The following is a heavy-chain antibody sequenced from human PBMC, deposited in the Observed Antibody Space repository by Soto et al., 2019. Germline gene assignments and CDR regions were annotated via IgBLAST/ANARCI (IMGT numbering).Heavy chain of an antibody. J-gene: IGHJ4*02. CDR1: GFTFSDYA. D-gene: IGHD3-16*02. V-gene: IGHV3-23*01. CDR2: ISGSGGRT. CDR3: AKGGDYIWGSYPHY. Sequence: PGGSLRLSCAASGFTFSDYAMSWVRQGPGKGLEWVSTISGSGGRTFYADSVKGRFTISRDNSENTLSLQMNSLRAEDTAVYYCAKGGDYIWGSYPHYWGQGTLVTVSS.